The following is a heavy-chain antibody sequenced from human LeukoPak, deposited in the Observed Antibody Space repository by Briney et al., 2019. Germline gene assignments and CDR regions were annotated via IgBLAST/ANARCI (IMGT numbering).Heavy chain of an antibody. V-gene: IGHV4-39*01. D-gene: IGHD3-10*01. CDR1: GGSISSSAYR. CDR2: IYYSGST. CDR3: ASVVYGSGSYSVDY. J-gene: IGHJ4*02. Sequence: SETLSLTCAVSGGSISSSAYRWGWIRQPPGKGLEWIGSIYYSGSTYYNPSLKSRATISVDTSKNQFSLKLSSVTAADTAVYYCASVVYGSGSYSVDYWGQGTLVTVSS.